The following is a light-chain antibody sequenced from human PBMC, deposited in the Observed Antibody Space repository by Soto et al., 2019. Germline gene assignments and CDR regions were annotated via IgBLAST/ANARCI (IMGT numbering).Light chain of an antibody. J-gene: IGKJ1*01. Sequence: EIVMTQSPATLSVSPGERATLSCWASQSVSSNLAWYQQKPGQAPRLLIYGASTRATGIPARFSGSGSGTEFTLTTGSLQSEDFAVYYCQQYNNWPPWTFGQGTKVEIK. V-gene: IGKV3-15*01. CDR1: QSVSSN. CDR2: GAS. CDR3: QQYNNWPPWT.